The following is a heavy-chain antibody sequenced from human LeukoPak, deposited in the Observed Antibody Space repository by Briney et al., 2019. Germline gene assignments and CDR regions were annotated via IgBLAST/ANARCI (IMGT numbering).Heavy chain of an antibody. D-gene: IGHD3-10*01. J-gene: IGHJ6*03. V-gene: IGHV1-2*02. CDR1: GYTFTGYY. CDR3: ARGVTMVRGVDYYYYMDV. CDR2: INPNSGGT. Sequence: GASVKVSCKASGYTFTGYYMHWVRQAPGQGLEWMGWINPNSGGTNYAQKFQGRVTMTRDTSISTAYMELSRLRSDDTAVYYCARGVTMVRGVDYYYYMDVWGKGTTVTISS.